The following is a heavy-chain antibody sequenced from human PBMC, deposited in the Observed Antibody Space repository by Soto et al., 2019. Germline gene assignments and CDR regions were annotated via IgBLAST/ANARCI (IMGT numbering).Heavy chain of an antibody. D-gene: IGHD4-17*01. J-gene: IGHJ4*02. CDR3: ARANGDFDY. V-gene: IGHV1-8*01. CDR1: GYTFTSYD. Sequence: QVQLVQSGAEVKKPGASVKVSCKASGYTFTSYDINWVRQATGQGLEWMGWMNPNSGGRGYAQKFQGRVTMTRDTSKSTAYMELRSLRSEDTAIYYCARANGDFDYWGQGTLVTVSS. CDR2: MNPNSGGR.